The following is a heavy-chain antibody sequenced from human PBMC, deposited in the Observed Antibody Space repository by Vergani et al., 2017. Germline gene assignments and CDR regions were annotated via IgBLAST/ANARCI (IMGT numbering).Heavy chain of an antibody. CDR3: ARVQAYYYYGMDV. V-gene: IGHV3-48*03. Sequence: EVQLLESGGGLVQPGGSLRLSCAASGFTFSSYAMSWVRQAPGKGLEWVSAISSSGSTIYYADSVKGRFTISRDNAKNSLYLQMNSLRAEDTAVYYCARVQAYYYYGMDVWGQGTTVTVSS. J-gene: IGHJ6*02. CDR1: GFTFSSYA. CDR2: ISSSGSTI.